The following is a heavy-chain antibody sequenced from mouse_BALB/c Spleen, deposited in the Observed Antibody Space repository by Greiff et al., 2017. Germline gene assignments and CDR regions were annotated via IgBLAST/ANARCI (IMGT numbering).Heavy chain of an antibody. J-gene: IGHJ4*01. CDR1: GFTFSSYA. CDR2: ISSGGSYT. V-gene: IGHV5-9-4*01. Sequence: EVKVVESGGGLVKPGGSLKLSCAASGFTFSSYAMSWVRQSPEKRLEWVAEISSGGSYTYYPDTVTGRFTISRDNAKNTLYLEMSSLRSEDTAMYYCARVEGNSYYYAMDYWGQGTSVTVSS. D-gene: IGHD2-1*01. CDR3: ARVEGNSYYYAMDY.